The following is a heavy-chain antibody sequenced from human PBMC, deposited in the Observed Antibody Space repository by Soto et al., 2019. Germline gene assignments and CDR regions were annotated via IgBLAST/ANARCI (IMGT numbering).Heavy chain of an antibody. CDR3: ARGDSSGWYFAFDI. Sequence: GESLKISCAASGFTFSSYDMHWVRQATGKGLEWVSAIGTAGDPYYPGSVKGRFTISRENAKNSLYLQMNSLRAGDTAVYYCARGDSSGWYFAFDIWGQGTMVTVSS. V-gene: IGHV3-13*05. CDR1: GFTFSSYD. CDR2: IGTAGDP. D-gene: IGHD6-19*01. J-gene: IGHJ3*02.